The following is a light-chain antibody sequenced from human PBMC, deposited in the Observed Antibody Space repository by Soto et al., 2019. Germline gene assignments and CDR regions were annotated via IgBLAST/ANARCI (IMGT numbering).Light chain of an antibody. Sequence: AIQLTQSPSSLSASPGDRVTITCRASQAISNVLGWYQQRPGQAPSLLIYAASTLPSGVPARFSGSGSGTDFTLTISSLQPEDFATYYCHQGYRYSWTFGQGTKVDIK. CDR3: HQGYRYSWT. J-gene: IGKJ1*01. CDR1: QAISNV. CDR2: AAS. V-gene: IGKV1-6*01.